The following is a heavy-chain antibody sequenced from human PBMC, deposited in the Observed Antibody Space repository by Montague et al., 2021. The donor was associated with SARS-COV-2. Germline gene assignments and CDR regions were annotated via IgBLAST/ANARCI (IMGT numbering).Heavy chain of an antibody. V-gene: IGHV4-39*01. CDR1: GGSMSSSSYF. Sequence: SETLSLTCTVSGGSMSSSSYFWGWIRQPPGKGLEWIGNVYYSGSSHYNPSLKSRVTVSADMSNNQFYLKLSSVTAADTAVYYCARRRGRSAMYSVGFDYWGQGTLVTASS. J-gene: IGHJ4*02. CDR3: ARRRGRSAMYSVGFDY. D-gene: IGHD2-8*01. CDR2: VYYSGSS.